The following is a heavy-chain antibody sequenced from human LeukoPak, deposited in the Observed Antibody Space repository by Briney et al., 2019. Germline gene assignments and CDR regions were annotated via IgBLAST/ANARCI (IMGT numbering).Heavy chain of an antibody. CDR2: ISSDGGST. CDR3: VKDLSGSYYDY. Sequence: GGSLRLSCSASGFTFSHYAMHWVRQAPGKGLEYVSAISSDGGSTYYPDSVKGRFTISRDNSKSTLYPQMSSLRPEDTAVYYCVKDLSGSYYDYWGQGTLVTVSS. J-gene: IGHJ4*02. CDR1: GFTFSHYA. D-gene: IGHD1-26*01. V-gene: IGHV3-64D*06.